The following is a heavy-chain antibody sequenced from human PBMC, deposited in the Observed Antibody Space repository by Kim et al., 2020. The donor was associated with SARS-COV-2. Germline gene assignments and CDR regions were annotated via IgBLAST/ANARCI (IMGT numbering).Heavy chain of an antibody. D-gene: IGHD3-22*01. V-gene: IGHV1-2*02. J-gene: IGHJ3*02. CDR1: GYTFTSYY. CDR3: AREGEVSSGMPAFDI. Sequence: ASVKVSCKASGYTFTSYYMHWVRQAPGQGLEWMGWINPNSGGTNYAQKFQGRVTMTRDTSISTVYMELSRLRSDDTAVYYCAREGEVSSGMPAFDIWGQGTMVTVSS. CDR2: INPNSGGT.